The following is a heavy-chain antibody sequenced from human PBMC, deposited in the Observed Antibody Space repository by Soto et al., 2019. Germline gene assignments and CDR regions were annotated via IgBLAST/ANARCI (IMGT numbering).Heavy chain of an antibody. CDR3: ARTPGPEVAASLEYYHLSGLDV. CDR1: GYRFPNYW. V-gene: IGHV5-51*01. Sequence: PGEALETSCEASGYRFPNYWIGLVPQVPGEGLGWVWIIHHGDADTKYSPSFQGQVTISVAKSITPAYLQWSSLQASDTAMHYCARTPGPEVAASLEYYHLSGLDVWGQGTTVTVSS. CDR2: IHHGDADT. J-gene: IGHJ6*02. D-gene: IGHD2-15*01.